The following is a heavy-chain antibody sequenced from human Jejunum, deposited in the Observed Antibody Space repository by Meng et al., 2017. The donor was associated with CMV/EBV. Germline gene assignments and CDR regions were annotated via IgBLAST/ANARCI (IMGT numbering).Heavy chain of an antibody. J-gene: IGHJ4*02. CDR1: GYTFTHHG. D-gene: IGHD6-19*01. CDR2: ISCYNGDT. Sequence: QLKLMQSGAEVKKPGASVRVSCKASGYTFTHHGISWIRQAPGQGLEWMGWISCYNGDTNYAQKFQGRVTMTTDTSTSTAYMDLRSLRSDDTAVYYCARDPSNTSGRYAYFDYWGQGTLVTASS. CDR3: ARDPSNTSGRYAYFDY. V-gene: IGHV1-18*01.